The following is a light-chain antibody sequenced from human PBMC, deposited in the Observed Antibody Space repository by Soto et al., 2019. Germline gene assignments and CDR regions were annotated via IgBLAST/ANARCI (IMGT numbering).Light chain of an antibody. CDR1: QSISSY. J-gene: IGKJ5*01. CDR3: QQSYTTPIT. CDR2: AAS. V-gene: IGKV1-39*01. Sequence: DIQMTQSPSSLSASVGDRVTITCRASQSISSYLNWYLQKPGKAPKLLIYAASNLQSGVPARFSGSGSGTDFTLTINSLQPGDFATYFCQQSYTTPITFGQGTRLEIK.